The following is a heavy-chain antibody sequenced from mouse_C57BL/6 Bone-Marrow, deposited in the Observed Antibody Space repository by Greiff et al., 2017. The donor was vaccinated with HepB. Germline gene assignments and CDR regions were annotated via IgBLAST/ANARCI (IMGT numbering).Heavy chain of an antibody. Sequence: QVQLQQPGAELVMPGASVKLSCKASGYTFTSYWMHWVKQRPGQGLEWIGEIDPSDSYTNYNQKFKGKSTLTVDKSSSTAYMQLSNLTSEDSAVYYCARLATVVATDYAMDYWGQGTSVTVSS. V-gene: IGHV1-69*01. D-gene: IGHD1-1*01. CDR1: GYTFTSYW. CDR3: ARLATVVATDYAMDY. CDR2: IDPSDSYT. J-gene: IGHJ4*01.